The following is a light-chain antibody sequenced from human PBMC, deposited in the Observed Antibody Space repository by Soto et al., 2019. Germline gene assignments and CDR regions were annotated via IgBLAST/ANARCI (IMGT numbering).Light chain of an antibody. CDR1: SSDVGGYNY. J-gene: IGLJ1*01. Sequence: QSVLTRPASVSGSPGQSITISCTGTSSDVGGYNYVSWYQQHPGKAPKLMIYEVSNRPSGVSHRFSGSKSGNTASLTVSGLQAEDEADYYCSSYASSSTSFGTGTKGTVL. CDR2: EVS. CDR3: SSYASSSTS. V-gene: IGLV2-14*03.